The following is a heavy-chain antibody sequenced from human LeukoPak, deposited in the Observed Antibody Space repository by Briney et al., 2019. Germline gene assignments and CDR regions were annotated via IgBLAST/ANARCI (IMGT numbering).Heavy chain of an antibody. CDR2: IYGAGAA. CDR1: GINVSANY. V-gene: IGHV3-66*02. J-gene: IGHJ4*02. Sequence: AGGSLRLSCAASGINVSANYMTWIRQAPGKGLEWVSLIYGAGAAYYAESVRGRFTISRDNSKNTLYLQMNSLRAEDTAVYYCAKDRRYSGYDLLIDYWGQGTLVTVSS. D-gene: IGHD5-12*01. CDR3: AKDRRYSGYDLLIDY.